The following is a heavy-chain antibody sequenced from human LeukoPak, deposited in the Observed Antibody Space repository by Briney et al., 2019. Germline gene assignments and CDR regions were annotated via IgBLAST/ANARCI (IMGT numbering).Heavy chain of an antibody. V-gene: IGHV4-39*07. D-gene: IGHD2-21*01. CDR1: GGSISSSGYY. CDR3: ARSRSRPLLPPLPKSQYYFDY. CDR2: IYSSGST. J-gene: IGHJ4*02. Sequence: SSETLSLTCTVSGGSISSSGYYWGWIRQPPGKGLEWIGSIYSSGSTYYNPSLKSRVTISINTSKNQFSLKLNSVTAADTAVYYCARSRSRPLLPPLPKSQYYFDYWGQGTLVIVSS.